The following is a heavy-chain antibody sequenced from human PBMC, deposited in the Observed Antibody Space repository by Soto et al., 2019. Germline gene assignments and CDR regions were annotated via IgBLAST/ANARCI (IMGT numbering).Heavy chain of an antibody. J-gene: IGHJ4*02. CDR3: AKTRGYPYYFDY. CDR2: ISGDGTTT. CDR1: GFTFSSYA. V-gene: IGHV3-23*01. Sequence: EVQLLDSGGGLVQPGGSLRLSCAASGFTFSSYAMSWVRQAPGKGLEWVSAISGDGTTTYYADSVKGRFTISRDNSKNTLYLQMNSLRAEDAAVYYCAKTRGYPYYFDYWGQGTLVTVSA. D-gene: IGHD5-12*01.